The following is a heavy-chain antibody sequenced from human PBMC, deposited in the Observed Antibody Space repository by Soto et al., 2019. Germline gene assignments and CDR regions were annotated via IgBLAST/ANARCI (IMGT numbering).Heavy chain of an antibody. J-gene: IGHJ5*02. CDR3: ANHPAAKNWVDP. D-gene: IGHD6-25*01. Sequence: SETLSLTCPVSGFSISIENYYWDWIRQAPGKGLEWIGNIYYTGAIDYNPSLRSRVTMSVDTSKNQFSLKLRSVTAADTAVYYCANHPAAKNWVDPWGQGTLVTVSS. V-gene: IGHV4-39*01. CDR1: GFSISIENYY. CDR2: IYYTGAI.